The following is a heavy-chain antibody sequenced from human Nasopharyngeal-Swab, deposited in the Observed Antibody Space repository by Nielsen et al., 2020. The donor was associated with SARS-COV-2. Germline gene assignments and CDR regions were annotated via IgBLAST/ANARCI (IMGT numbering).Heavy chain of an antibody. D-gene: IGHD3-16*01. CDR3: ARHGGGGIFSPFDW. CDR2: IYPVDFDT. CDR1: GYSFTRYW. Sequence: GGSLRPSCKGSGYSFTRYWIGWVPQMPGKGLEWMATIYPVDFDTKYNPSFEGQVIISADQSISTAYLQWNSLEASDPAMYDCARHGGGGIFSPFDWWGQGTQVTVSS. V-gene: IGHV5-51*01. J-gene: IGHJ4*02.